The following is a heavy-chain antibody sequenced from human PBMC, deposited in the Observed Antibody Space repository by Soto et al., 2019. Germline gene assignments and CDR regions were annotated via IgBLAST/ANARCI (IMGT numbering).Heavy chain of an antibody. CDR2: ISYDGSNK. D-gene: IGHD3-10*01. V-gene: IGHV3-30*18. CDR1: GFTFSSYG. CDR3: AKSGDGSGLAY. J-gene: IGHJ4*02. Sequence: QVQLVESGGGVVQPGRSLRLSCAASGFTFSSYGMHWVRQAPGKGLEWVAVISYDGSNKYYADSVKGRFTISRDNSKNTLYLQMNSLRAEDTAVYYCAKSGDGSGLAYCGQGTLVTVSS.